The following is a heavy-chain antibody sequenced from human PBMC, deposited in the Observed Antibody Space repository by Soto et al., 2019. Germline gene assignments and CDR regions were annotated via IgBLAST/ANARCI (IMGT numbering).Heavy chain of an antibody. D-gene: IGHD3-16*01. CDR1: GGSISSSSYY. CDR3: ARNQCLGGWSRTDANNWFDP. V-gene: IGHV4-39*01. CDR2: IYYIGST. Sequence: PSETLSLTCTVAGGSISSSSYYWGSIRQPPGKRLGWIGSIYYIGSTDYNPSLTCRVNISVSTSKNQLSLRLSSVTAADTAVYYCARNQCLGGWSRTDANNWFDPWGQGTMVTVSS. J-gene: IGHJ5*02.